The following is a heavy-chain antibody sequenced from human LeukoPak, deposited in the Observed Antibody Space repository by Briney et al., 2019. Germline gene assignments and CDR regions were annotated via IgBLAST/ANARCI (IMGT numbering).Heavy chain of an antibody. CDR3: ARTGYCTTTSCQTYNWFDP. CDR2: ISTTSKTI. J-gene: IGHJ5*02. D-gene: IGHD2-2*01. Sequence: PGGSLTLSCAASGFTFSSYSMNWVRQAPGKGLEWVSYISTTSKTIYYADSVKGRFTISRDNAKNSLYLQMNSLRDEDTAVYYCARTGYCTTTSCQTYNWFDPWGQGTLVTVSS. V-gene: IGHV3-48*02. CDR1: GFTFSSYS.